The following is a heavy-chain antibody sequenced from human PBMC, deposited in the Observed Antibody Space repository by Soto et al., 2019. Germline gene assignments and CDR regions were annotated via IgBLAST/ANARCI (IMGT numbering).Heavy chain of an antibody. CDR1: GYTFTSYD. J-gene: IGHJ3*02. V-gene: IGHV1-18*01. CDR3: ARESATTHDGFDI. CDR2: ISGYNGNT. D-gene: IGHD4-17*01. Sequence: QVQVVQSGAEVKKPGASVKVSCKTSGYTFTSYDISWERQAPGQGLEWMGWISGYNGNTNYAQKLQGSVTMTTDTSTSTAYLELRSLRSDDTAAYYCARESATTHDGFDIWGQGTMVIVSS.